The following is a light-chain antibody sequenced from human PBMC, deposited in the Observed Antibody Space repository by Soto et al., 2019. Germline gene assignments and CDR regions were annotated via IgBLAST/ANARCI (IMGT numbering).Light chain of an antibody. Sequence: EIVLTQSPGTLSFSPGERAPLPCRASQSVSSSYLAWYQQKPGQAPRLLIYGASSRATGIPDRFSGSGSGTDFTLTISRLEPEDFAVYYCQQYGSSLGVTFGGGTKV. V-gene: IGKV3-20*01. J-gene: IGKJ4*01. CDR3: QQYGSSLGVT. CDR2: GAS. CDR1: QSVSSSY.